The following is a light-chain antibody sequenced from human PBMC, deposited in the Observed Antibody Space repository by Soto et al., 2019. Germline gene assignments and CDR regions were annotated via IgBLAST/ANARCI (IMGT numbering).Light chain of an antibody. CDR2: GAS. CDR1: QSVSSSY. CDR3: QQYGSSPWT. Sequence: EMGLTQSPGTRSLSPGERATLSCRASQSVSSSYLAWYQQKPGQAPRLLIYGASSRATGIPDRFSGSGSGTDFTLTISRLEPEDFAVYYCQQYGSSPWTFGQGTKVDIK. J-gene: IGKJ1*01. V-gene: IGKV3-20*01.